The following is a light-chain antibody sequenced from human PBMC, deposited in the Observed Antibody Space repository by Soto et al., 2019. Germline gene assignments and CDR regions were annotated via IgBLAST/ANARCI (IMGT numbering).Light chain of an antibody. CDR1: NSNIANNY. V-gene: IGLV1-51*02. J-gene: IGLJ3*02. Sequence: QSVLTQPPSVSAAPGQEITISCSGSNSNIANNYVSWYQQLPGTAPKLLIYENTKRPPGIPDRFSGSKSGTSATLGITGLQTGDEADYYCATWDSSLRGVFGGGTKVTVL. CDR2: ENT. CDR3: ATWDSSLRGV.